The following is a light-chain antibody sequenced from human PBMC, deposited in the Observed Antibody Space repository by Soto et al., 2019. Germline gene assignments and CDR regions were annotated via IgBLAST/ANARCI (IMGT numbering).Light chain of an antibody. J-gene: IGLJ1*01. V-gene: IGLV2-14*03. CDR2: DVS. Sequence: QSALTQPASVSGSPGQSIAISCTGTSSDVGGYNSASWYQQHPGKAPKLLIYDVSNRPSGVSNRFSGSKSGNTASLTISGPQAEDEADYYCSSYSTGGSYVFGTGTKVTVL. CDR3: SSYSTGGSYV. CDR1: SSDVGGYNS.